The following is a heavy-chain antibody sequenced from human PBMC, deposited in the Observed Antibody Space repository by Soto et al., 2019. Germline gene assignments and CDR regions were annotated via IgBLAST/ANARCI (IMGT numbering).Heavy chain of an antibody. J-gene: IGHJ4*02. D-gene: IGHD4-17*01. CDR1: GYTFTGYY. CDR3: ATDFRPIDYGDYFYYFDY. Sequence: ASVKGSCKASGYTFTGYYMHWVRQAPGQGLEWMGWINPNSGGTNYAQKFQGWVTMTRDTSISTAYMELSRLRSDDTAVYYCATDFRPIDYGDYFYYFDYWGQGTLVTVSS. CDR2: INPNSGGT. V-gene: IGHV1-2*04.